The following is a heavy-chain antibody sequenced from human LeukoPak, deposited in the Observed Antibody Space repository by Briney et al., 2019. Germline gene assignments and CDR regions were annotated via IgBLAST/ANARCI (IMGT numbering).Heavy chain of an antibody. CDR2: INHSGST. J-gene: IGHJ4*02. D-gene: IGHD4/OR15-4a*01. Sequence: SETLSLTCAVYGGSFSGYYWSWIRRPPGKGLEWIGEINHSGSTNYNPFLKSRVTISVDTSKNQFSLKLSSVTAADTAVYYCARLMMLWGQGTLVTVSS. V-gene: IGHV4-34*01. CDR3: ARLMML. CDR1: GGSFSGYY.